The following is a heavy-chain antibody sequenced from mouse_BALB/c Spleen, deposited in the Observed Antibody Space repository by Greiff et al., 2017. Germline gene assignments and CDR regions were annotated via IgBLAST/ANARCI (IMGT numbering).Heavy chain of an antibody. Sequence: EVKLVESGGGLVQPGGSLKLSCAASGFTFSSYTMSWVRQTPEKGLEWVAYISSGSSTIYYADTVKGRFTISRDNPKNTLFLQMPSLRSEDTAMYYCARGNYGSVPYAMDYWGQGTSVTVSS. J-gene: IGHJ4*01. CDR1: GFTFSSYT. D-gene: IGHD1-1*01. CDR2: ISSGSSTI. CDR3: ARGNYGSVPYAMDY. V-gene: IGHV5-17*02.